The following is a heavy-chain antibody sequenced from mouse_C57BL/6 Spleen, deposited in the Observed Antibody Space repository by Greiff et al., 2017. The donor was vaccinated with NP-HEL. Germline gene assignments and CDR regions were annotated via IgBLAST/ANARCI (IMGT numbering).Heavy chain of an antibody. Sequence: EVQLQQSGPVLVKPGASVKMSCKASGYTFTDYYMNWVKQSHGKSLEWIGVINPYNGGTSYNQKFKGKATLTVDKSSSTAYMELNSLTSEDSAVYYCAREELIYDGYYGGYFDYWGQGTTLTVSS. CDR2: INPYNGGT. J-gene: IGHJ2*01. V-gene: IGHV1-19*01. CDR3: AREELIYDGYYGGYFDY. D-gene: IGHD2-3*01. CDR1: GYTFTDYY.